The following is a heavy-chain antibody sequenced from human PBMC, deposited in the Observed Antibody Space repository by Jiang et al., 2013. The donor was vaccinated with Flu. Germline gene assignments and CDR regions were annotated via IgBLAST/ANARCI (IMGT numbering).Heavy chain of an antibody. D-gene: IGHD2-2*03. V-gene: IGHV1-69*01. CDR1: GGTFSSYA. CDR3: AEGDGYCSSTSCYAYYGMDV. J-gene: IGHJ6*02. CDR2: IIPIFGTA. Sequence: SGAEVKKPGSSVKVSCKASGGTFSSYAISWVRQAPGQGLEWMGGIIPIFGTANYAQKFQGRVTITADESTSTAYMELSSLRSEDTAVYYCAEGDGYCSSTSCYAYYGMDVWGQGTTVTVSS.